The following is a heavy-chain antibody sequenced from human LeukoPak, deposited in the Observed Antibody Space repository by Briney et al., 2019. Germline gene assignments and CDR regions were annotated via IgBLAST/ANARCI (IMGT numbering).Heavy chain of an antibody. V-gene: IGHV4-34*01. Sequence: PSETLSLTCAVYGGSFSGYYWSWIRQPPGKGLEWIGEINHSGSTNYNPSLKSRVTISVDTSKNQFSLKLSSVTAADTAVYYCARGSAYYYDSSGLDDAFDIWGQGTMVTVSS. J-gene: IGHJ3*02. CDR2: INHSGST. D-gene: IGHD3-22*01. CDR3: ARGSAYYYDSSGLDDAFDI. CDR1: GGSFSGYY.